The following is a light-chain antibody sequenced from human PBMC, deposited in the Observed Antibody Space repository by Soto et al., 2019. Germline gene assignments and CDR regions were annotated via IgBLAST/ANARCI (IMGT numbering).Light chain of an antibody. CDR3: CSYTGSLTLL. CDR1: SSDIGAYDY. J-gene: IGLJ2*01. CDR2: EVN. V-gene: IGLV2-14*01. Sequence: QSVLTQPASLSGSPGQSITISCTGTSSDIGAYDYVSWFQQHPGKAPKLMISEVNNRPSGVSNRFSGSKSGNTASLTISGLQAEDEADYYCCSYTGSLTLLFGGGTQLTVL.